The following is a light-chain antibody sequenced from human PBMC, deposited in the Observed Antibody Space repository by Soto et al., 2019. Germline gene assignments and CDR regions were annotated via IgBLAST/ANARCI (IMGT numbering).Light chain of an antibody. J-gene: IGKJ1*01. V-gene: IGKV3-15*01. CDR3: QQYNNWPPGT. CDR2: GAS. CDR1: QSVSSN. Sequence: EIRMTQSPAALSVSQGERATLSCRASQSVSSNLAWYQQKPGQAPSLLIYGASTRATGIPARFSGSGSGTEFTLTISSLQSEDFAVYYCQQYNNWPPGTFGQGTKVDI.